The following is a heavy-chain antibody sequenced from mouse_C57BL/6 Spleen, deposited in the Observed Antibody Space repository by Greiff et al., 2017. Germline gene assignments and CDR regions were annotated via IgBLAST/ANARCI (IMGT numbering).Heavy chain of an antibody. CDR1: GYTFTSYW. J-gene: IGHJ1*03. Sequence: QVQLKQPGAELVMPGASVKLSCKASGYTFTSYWMHWVKQRPGQGLEWIGEIDPSDSYTNYNQKFKGKSTLTVDKSSSTAYMQLSSLTSEDSAVYYCARGDYYGSRRYFDVWGTGTTVTVSS. CDR2: IDPSDSYT. V-gene: IGHV1-69*01. CDR3: ARGDYYGSRRYFDV. D-gene: IGHD1-1*01.